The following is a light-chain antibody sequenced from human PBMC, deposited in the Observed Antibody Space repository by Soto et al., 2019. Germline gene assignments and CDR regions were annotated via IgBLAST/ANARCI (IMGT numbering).Light chain of an antibody. V-gene: IGKV3-20*01. CDR3: QQYDNSVWT. Sequence: ETVLTQSPGILSLSPGERAIISFGASQTIRRSYLAWYQQKPGQAPRLLIFGASSRATGIPDRFSGSGSGTDFTLTISRLEPEDLAVYYCQQYDNSVWTFGQGTKVDIK. J-gene: IGKJ1*01. CDR2: GAS. CDR1: QTIRRSY.